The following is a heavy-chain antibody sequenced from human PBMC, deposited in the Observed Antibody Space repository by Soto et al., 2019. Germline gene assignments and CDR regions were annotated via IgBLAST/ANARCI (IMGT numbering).Heavy chain of an antibody. V-gene: IGHV1-2*04. CDR1: GYTFTGYY. J-gene: IGHJ4*02. D-gene: IGHD3-16*01. Sequence: QVQLVQSGAEVQKPGASVKVSCKASGYTFTGYYMHWVRQAPGQGLEWRGWINPNSGGTNYAQKFQGWVTMTRDTSISTAYMELSRLRSDDTAVCHCARSASPFADYWGQGTLVTVSS. CDR2: INPNSGGT. CDR3: ARSASPFADY.